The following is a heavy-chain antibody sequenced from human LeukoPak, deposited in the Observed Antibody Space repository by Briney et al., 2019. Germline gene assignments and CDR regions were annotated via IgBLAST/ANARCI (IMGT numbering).Heavy chain of an antibody. Sequence: PSETLSLTCTVSSGSISSTSYYWGWIRQPPGMGLEWIGSTYYSGSPYYNPSPKSRGTISVETSKSQFSLRLSSVTAPDTAVYYCEREMRSPRGGFDYWDQGTLVSVST. D-gene: IGHD3-10*01. CDR1: SGSISSTSYY. CDR3: EREMRSPRGGFDY. CDR2: TYYSGSP. J-gene: IGHJ4*02. V-gene: IGHV4-39*07.